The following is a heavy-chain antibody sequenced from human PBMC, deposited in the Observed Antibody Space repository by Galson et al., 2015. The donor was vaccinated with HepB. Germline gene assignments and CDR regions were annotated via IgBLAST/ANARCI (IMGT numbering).Heavy chain of an antibody. J-gene: IGHJ3*02. CDR3: ARLGDAFDI. V-gene: IGHV3-64*02. D-gene: IGHD3-16*01. CDR2: ISSNGGST. Sequence: SLRLSCAASGFTFSSYAMHWVRQAPGKGLEYVSAISSNGGSTYYADSVKGRFTISRDNSKNTLYLQMGSLRAEDMAVYYCARLGDAFDIWGQGTMVTVSS. CDR1: GFTFSSYA.